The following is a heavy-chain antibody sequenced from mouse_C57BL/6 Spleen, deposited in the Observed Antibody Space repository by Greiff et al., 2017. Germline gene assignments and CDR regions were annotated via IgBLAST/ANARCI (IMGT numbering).Heavy chain of an antibody. CDR2: IYPGSGNT. CDR1: GYTFTDYY. D-gene: IGHD1-1*01. V-gene: IGHV1-76*01. J-gene: IGHJ4*01. Sequence: VQLQQSGAELVRPGASVKLSCKASGYTFTDYYINWVKQRPGQGLEWIARIYPGSGNTYYNEKFKGKATLTAEKSSSTAYMQLSSLTSEDSAVYFCAREGSSPYAMDYWGQGTSVTVSS. CDR3: AREGSSPYAMDY.